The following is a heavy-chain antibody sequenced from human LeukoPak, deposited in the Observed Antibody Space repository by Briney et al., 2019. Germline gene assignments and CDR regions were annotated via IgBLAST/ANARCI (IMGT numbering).Heavy chain of an antibody. CDR2: IKEDGSEK. V-gene: IGHV3-7*01. J-gene: IGHJ6*03. D-gene: IGHD3-10*01. CDR1: GFTFSSYA. CDR3: ARVGGARYYWYYMDV. Sequence: GRSLRLSCAASGFTFSSYAMHWVRQAPGKGLEGVADIKEDGSEKYYVDSLKGRLTVSRDNAKNALYLQINGLRVGDTAVYYCARVGGARYYWYYMDVWGKGTTVTVSS.